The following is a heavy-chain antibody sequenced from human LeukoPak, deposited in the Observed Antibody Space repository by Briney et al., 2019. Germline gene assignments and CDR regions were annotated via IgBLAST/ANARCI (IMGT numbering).Heavy chain of an antibody. J-gene: IGHJ4*02. Sequence: RGSLRLSCAASGFSFSSYAMNWVRQAPGRGLEWVSTITGSGGNTFYADSVKGRFTISRDNSKKTLYLQIDSLRAEDTAIYFCTKDPRYDFWGQGTLVTVSS. V-gene: IGHV3-23*01. CDR3: TKDPRYDF. CDR1: GFSFSSYA. CDR2: ITGSGGNT.